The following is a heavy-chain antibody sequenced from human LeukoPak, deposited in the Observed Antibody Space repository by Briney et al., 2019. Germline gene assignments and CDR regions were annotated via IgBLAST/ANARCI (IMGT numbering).Heavy chain of an antibody. D-gene: IGHD4-17*01. CDR2: ISGSGSST. V-gene: IGHV3-23*01. Sequence: GGTLRLSCAASGFTFSSYGMSWVRQAPGKGLEWVSAISGSGSSTYYADSVKGRFTISRDNSKNTLYLQMNSLRAEDTAAYYCARERLRPNWFDPWGQGTLVTVSS. J-gene: IGHJ5*02. CDR1: GFTFSSYG. CDR3: ARERLRPNWFDP.